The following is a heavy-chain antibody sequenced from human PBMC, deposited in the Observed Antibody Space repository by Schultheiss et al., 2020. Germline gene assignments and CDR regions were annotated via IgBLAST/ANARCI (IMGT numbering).Heavy chain of an antibody. V-gene: IGHV1-69*13. CDR2: IIPIFGTA. J-gene: IGHJ6*02. CDR1: GGTFSSYA. CDR3: ARDRSYEAAAGTSYYYGRDV. Sequence: SVKVSCKASGGTFSSYAISWVRQAPGQGLEWMGGIIPIFGTANYAQKFQGRVTITADESTSTAYMELSSLRSEDTAVYYCARDRSYEAAAGTSYYYGRDVWGRGTTVTVAS. D-gene: IGHD6-13*01.